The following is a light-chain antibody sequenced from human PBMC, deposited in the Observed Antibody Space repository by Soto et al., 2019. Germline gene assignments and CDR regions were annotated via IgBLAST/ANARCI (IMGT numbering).Light chain of an antibody. Sequence: EIVMTQSPATLSVSPGERATLSCRASQSVSSNLAWYQQKPGQAPRLFIYGATTRATGIPARFSGSGSGTEFTLTISSLKSEDFAVYYCQQYNNWLPFTFGQGTKLEIK. CDR3: QQYNNWLPFT. J-gene: IGKJ2*01. CDR2: GAT. CDR1: QSVSSN. V-gene: IGKV3-15*01.